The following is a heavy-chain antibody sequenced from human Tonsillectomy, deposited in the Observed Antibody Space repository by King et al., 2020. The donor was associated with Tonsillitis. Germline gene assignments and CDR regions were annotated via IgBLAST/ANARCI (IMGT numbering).Heavy chain of an antibody. Sequence: QLQESGPGLVKPSETLSLACTVSGDSISSSTYYWGWIRQPPGKGLEWIGRIYYSWSTYYNPSLKSRVTISVDTSKNQFSLKLSSVTAADTAVYYCARLGGVRDSDYGGGFDYWGQGTLVTVSS. CDR3: ARLGGVRDSDYGGGFDY. CDR1: GDSISSSTYY. D-gene: IGHD4-17*01. V-gene: IGHV4-39*01. J-gene: IGHJ4*02. CDR2: IYYSWST.